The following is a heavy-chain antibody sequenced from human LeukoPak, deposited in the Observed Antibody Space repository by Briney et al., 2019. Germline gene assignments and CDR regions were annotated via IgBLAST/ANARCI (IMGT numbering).Heavy chain of an antibody. D-gene: IGHD6-13*01. V-gene: IGHV4-59*13. CDR1: GASTTDNY. CDR3: ARDRSAAPADY. J-gene: IGHJ4*02. Sequence: SETLSLTCSVSGASTTDNYWAWIRQPPGKGLEWIGYTHDSGNSNYNPSLRSRVTISIDTSKNQFSLKLTSVTAADTAVYYCARDRSAAPADYWGQGTLVTVSS. CDR2: THDSGNS.